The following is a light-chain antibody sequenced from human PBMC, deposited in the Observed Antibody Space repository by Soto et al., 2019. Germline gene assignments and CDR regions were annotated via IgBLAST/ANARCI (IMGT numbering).Light chain of an antibody. CDR3: HLYGSSPLT. CDR2: GAS. CDR1: QSVSSSY. Sequence: EIVLTQSPGTLSLSPGERATLFCRASQSVSSSYLAWYQQKPGQAPRLLIYGASSRATGIPDRFSGSGSGTDFTLTISRLEPEDFAVYYCHLYGSSPLTFGQGTKVDIK. J-gene: IGKJ1*01. V-gene: IGKV3-20*01.